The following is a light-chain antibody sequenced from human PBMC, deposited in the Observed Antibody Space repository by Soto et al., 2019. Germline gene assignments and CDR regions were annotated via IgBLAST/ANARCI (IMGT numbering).Light chain of an antibody. CDR1: QSVSSY. J-gene: IGKJ5*01. CDR2: DAS. CDR3: QQRTNWIT. Sequence: EIVLTQSPATLSLSPGERATLSCRASQSVSSYLAWYQQKPGQAPRLLIYDASNRATDIPARFSGSGSGTDFTLTISSLEPEDFAVYYCQQRTNWITFGQGTRLEIK. V-gene: IGKV3-11*01.